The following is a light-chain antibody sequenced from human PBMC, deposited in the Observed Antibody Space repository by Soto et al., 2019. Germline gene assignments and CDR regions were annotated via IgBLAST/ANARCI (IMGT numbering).Light chain of an antibody. V-gene: IGKV1-33*01. Sequence: DIHMTQSPSSLSAAIGDRFTITGQPSQNITNNLSWYQQKPGKAPNLLIYHASKLAKGVTSRFSGSGSGTDFSFIITSLQREDLATYYCQQYYGLPPLTFGQGTRLENK. J-gene: IGKJ5*01. CDR3: QQYYGLPPLT. CDR1: QNITNN. CDR2: HAS.